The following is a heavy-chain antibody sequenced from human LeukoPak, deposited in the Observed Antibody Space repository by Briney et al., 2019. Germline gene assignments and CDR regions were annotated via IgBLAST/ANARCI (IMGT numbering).Heavy chain of an antibody. CDR3: ARGERDLWFGELGMDV. CDR2: IYYSGST. CDR1: GGSISSYY. D-gene: IGHD3-10*01. Sequence: PSETLSLTCTVSGGSISSYYWSWIRQPPGKGLEWIGYIYYSGSTNYNPSLKSRVTISVDTSKNQFSLKLSSVTAADTAVYYCARGERDLWFGELGMDVWGQGTTVTVSS. V-gene: IGHV4-59*12. J-gene: IGHJ6*02.